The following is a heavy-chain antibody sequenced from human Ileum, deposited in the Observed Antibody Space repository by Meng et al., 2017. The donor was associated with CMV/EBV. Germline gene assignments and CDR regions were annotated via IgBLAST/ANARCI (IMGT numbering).Heavy chain of an antibody. D-gene: IGHD3-22*01. Sequence: QLQLHESGTGLVKPSETLSLTCTVSGDSISSGDYFWGWIRQPPKGLEWVASITYSGTTYYNPSLKSRVTMSVDTSKNQFSLKLNSVTAADTAVYYCVRASITMIDYWGQGTLVTVSS. CDR1: GDSISSGDYF. V-gene: IGHV4-39*07. CDR2: ITYSGTT. CDR3: VRASITMIDY. J-gene: IGHJ4*02.